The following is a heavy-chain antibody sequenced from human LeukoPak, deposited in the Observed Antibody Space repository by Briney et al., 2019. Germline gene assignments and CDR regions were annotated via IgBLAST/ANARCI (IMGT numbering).Heavy chain of an antibody. J-gene: IGHJ4*02. CDR2: ISYDGSNK. V-gene: IGHV3-30*04. CDR1: GFTFSSYA. D-gene: IGHD5-18*01. CDR3: ARVIRARLWSQLDY. Sequence: GGSLRLSCAASGFTFSSYAMHWVRQAPGKGLEWVAVISYDGSNKYYADSVKGRFTISRDNSKNTLYLQMNSLRAEDTAVYYCARVIRARLWSQLDYWGQGTLVTVSS.